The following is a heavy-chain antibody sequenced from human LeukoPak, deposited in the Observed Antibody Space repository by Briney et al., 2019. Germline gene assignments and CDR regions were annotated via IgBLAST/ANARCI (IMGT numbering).Heavy chain of an antibody. D-gene: IGHD2-21*01. CDR3: AREVNSYGMDV. J-gene: IGHJ6*02. V-gene: IGHV3-48*03. CDR2: ISSSGSTI. Sequence: GGSLRLSCAASGFTFSSYEMNWVRQAPGKGLEWVSYISSSGSTIYYADSVKGRFTISRDNAKNSLYLQMNSLRAEDTAVYYCAREVNSYGMDVWGQGTTVTVSS. CDR1: GFTFSSYE.